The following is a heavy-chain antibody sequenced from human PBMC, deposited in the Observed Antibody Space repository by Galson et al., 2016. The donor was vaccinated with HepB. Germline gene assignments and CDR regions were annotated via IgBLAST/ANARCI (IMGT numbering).Heavy chain of an antibody. V-gene: IGHV4-34*10. CDR3: ARTGPKMHYEFFTGPGYYFDS. J-gene: IGHJ4*02. CDR1: GDTFSGYH. D-gene: IGHD3-3*01. Sequence: ETLSLTCAVYGDTFSGYHWTWVRQSPGKGLQWTGEINSRGRVNYNPSLRGRLTLSVDTSKNQFSLRLTSVIAADTATYFCARTGPKMHYEFFTGPGYYFDSWGRGTPVFVSS. CDR2: INSRGRV.